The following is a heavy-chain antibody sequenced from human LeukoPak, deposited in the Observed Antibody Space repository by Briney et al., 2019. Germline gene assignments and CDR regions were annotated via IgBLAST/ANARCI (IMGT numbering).Heavy chain of an antibody. CDR3: ARGLYCSGGSCYGYYFDY. CDR1: GGSFSGYY. Sequence: PSETLSLTCAVYGGSFSGYYWSWIRQPPGKGLEWIGEINHSGSTNYNPSLKSRVTISVDTSKNQFSLKLSSVTAADTAVYYCARGLYCSGGSCYGYYFDYWGQGTLVTVSS. D-gene: IGHD2-15*01. V-gene: IGHV4-34*01. CDR2: INHSGST. J-gene: IGHJ4*02.